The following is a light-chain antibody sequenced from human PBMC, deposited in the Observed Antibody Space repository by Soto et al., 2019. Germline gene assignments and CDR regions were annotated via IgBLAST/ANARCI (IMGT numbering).Light chain of an antibody. J-gene: IGKJ3*01. CDR1: QSVSSY. CDR3: QERSNWPRFT. CDR2: DVS. Sequence: EIVLTQSPATLSLSPGERATLSCRASQSVSSYLAWYQQKPGQAPRLLMYDVSNRATGIPARFSVSGSGIDFTLTISSLEAEDFAIYYCQERSNWPRFTFGPGTKVDIK. V-gene: IGKV3-11*01.